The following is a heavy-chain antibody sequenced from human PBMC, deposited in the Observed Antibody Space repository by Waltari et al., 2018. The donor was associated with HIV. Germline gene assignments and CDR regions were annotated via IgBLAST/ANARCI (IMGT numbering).Heavy chain of an antibody. V-gene: IGHV3-23*01. CDR2: ISGSGGST. Sequence: EVQVLESGGALVQPGGSLRLSCAASGFTFSNYGMRLFRQAPGKGLEWVSTISGSGGSTYYADSVKGRFTVSRDNSKNTLYLQMNSLRAEDTAVYFCVKEYQYSHSWYSYYGMDVWGQGTTVTVSS. D-gene: IGHD6-13*01. J-gene: IGHJ6*02. CDR3: VKEYQYSHSWYSYYGMDV. CDR1: GFTFSNYG.